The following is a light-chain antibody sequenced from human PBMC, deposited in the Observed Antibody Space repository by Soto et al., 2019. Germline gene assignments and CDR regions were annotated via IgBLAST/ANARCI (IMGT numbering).Light chain of an antibody. CDR1: NIGAYS. CDR2: DDT. CDR3: QVWDSDSDPPDV. Sequence: SYELTQPPSVSVAPGQTARITCGGNNIGAYSVYWYQQKSGQAPVLVVYDDTNRPSGIPGRFSGSNSGNTATLTISSVEAGDEAAYYCQVWDSDSDPPDVFGGGTKLTVL. J-gene: IGLJ1*01. V-gene: IGLV3-21*02.